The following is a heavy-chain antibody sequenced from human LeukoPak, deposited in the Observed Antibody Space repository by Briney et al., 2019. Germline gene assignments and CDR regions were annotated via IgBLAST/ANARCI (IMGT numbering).Heavy chain of an antibody. CDR1: GYSISSYY. J-gene: IGHJ3*02. CDR2: IYYSGNT. Sequence: PSETLALTCTVSGYSISSYYWIWIRQPPGKGLEWIGCIYYSGNTNYNPSLKSRVTISIDTSKNQFSLKLSSVTAADTAVYYCARDYAFDIWGQGTMVTVSS. CDR3: ARDYAFDI. V-gene: IGHV4-59*01.